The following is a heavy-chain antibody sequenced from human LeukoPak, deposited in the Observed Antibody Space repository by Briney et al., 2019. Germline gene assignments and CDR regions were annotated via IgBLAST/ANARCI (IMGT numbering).Heavy chain of an antibody. J-gene: IGHJ4*02. CDR2: INPNSGGT. D-gene: IGHD3-10*01. V-gene: IGHV1-2*02. Sequence: ASVKVSCKASGYTFTGYYMHWVRPAPGQGLEWMGWINPNSGGTNYAQKFQGRVTMTRDTSISTAYMELRSLGSDDTAVYYCARDRRGPTAPDYWGQGTLVTVSS. CDR1: GYTFTGYY. CDR3: ARDRRGPTAPDY.